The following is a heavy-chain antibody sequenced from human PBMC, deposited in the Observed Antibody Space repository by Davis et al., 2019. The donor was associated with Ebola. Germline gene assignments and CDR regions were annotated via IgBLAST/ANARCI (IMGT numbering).Heavy chain of an antibody. CDR1: GFTFSSYA. V-gene: IGHV3-7*01. J-gene: IGHJ4*02. CDR2: IKADGSAK. CDR3: ARWASVGY. D-gene: IGHD1-26*01. Sequence: GGSLRLSCAASGFTFSSYAMHWVRQAPEKGLEWVATIKADGSAKYYVDSVKGRFTISRDNVKNSLYLQMDSLRAEDTAVYYCARWASVGYWGQGTLVTVSS.